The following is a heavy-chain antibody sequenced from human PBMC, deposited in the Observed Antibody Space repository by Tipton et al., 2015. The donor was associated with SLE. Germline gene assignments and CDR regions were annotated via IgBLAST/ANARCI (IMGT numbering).Heavy chain of an antibody. CDR1: GGSISSSSYY. CDR3: ARGYYESNGYYSFDY. D-gene: IGHD3-22*01. Sequence: TLSLTCTVSGGSISSSSYYWGWIRQPPGKGLGWIGRVYYSGSTSYNPSLKSRVTISIDTSKRQFSLQVNSMTAADTAVYHCARGYYESNGYYSFDYWGLGALVTVSS. V-gene: IGHV4-39*07. J-gene: IGHJ4*02. CDR2: VYYSGST.